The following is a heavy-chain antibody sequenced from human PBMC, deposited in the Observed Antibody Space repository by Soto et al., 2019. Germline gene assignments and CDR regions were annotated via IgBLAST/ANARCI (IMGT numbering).Heavy chain of an antibody. J-gene: IGHJ4*02. CDR1: NYSISSGYH. V-gene: IGHV4-38-2*02. Sequence: PSETLSLTCIVSNYSISSGYHWGWIRQPPGMGLEGIGTIYQSGNTYQNSSLKSRVILSIDTSKNQFSLNLRNVTAADTAVYYCVRGKVNFDFWGKGILVTVSS. CDR3: VRGKVNFDF. CDR2: IYQSGNT.